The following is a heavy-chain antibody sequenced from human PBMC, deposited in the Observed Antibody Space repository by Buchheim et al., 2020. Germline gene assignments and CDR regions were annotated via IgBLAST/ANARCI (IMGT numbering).Heavy chain of an antibody. D-gene: IGHD2-15*01. CDR3: VRDRGWTAFDY. Sequence: QVQLVESGGGVVQPGGSLRLSCAASGFTFNTYGMNWVRQAPGKGLEWVALIWHDGSIKYYGDSVKGRFTISRDNANNILYLHMTSLRVEDTATYYCVRDRGWTAFDYWGQGAL. CDR1: GFTFNTYG. J-gene: IGHJ4*03. CDR2: IWHDGSIK. V-gene: IGHV3-33*08.